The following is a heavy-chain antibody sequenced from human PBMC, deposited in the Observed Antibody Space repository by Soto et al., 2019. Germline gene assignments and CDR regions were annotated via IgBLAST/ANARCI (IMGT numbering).Heavy chain of an antibody. D-gene: IGHD6-13*01. J-gene: IGHJ6*03. V-gene: IGHV3-33*01. CDR2: IWYDGSNK. CDR3: ARDARITAAGTNYYYMDV. CDR1: GFTFSSYG. Sequence: GGSLRLSCAASGFTFSSYGMHWVRQAPGKGLEWVAVIWYDGSNKYYADSVKGRFTISRDNSKNTLYLQMNSLRAEDTAVYYCARDARITAAGTNYYYMDVWGKGTTVTVSS.